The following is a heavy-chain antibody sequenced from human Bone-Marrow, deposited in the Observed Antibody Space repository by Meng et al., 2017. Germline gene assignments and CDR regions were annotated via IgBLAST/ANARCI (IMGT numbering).Heavy chain of an antibody. D-gene: IGHD2-15*01. CDR2: IFYSGIT. CDR1: GGSVSSSTAY. J-gene: IGHJ4*02. V-gene: IGHV4-39*07. Sequence: SETLSLTCDVSGGSVSSSTAYWGWIRQPPGKGLEWIGNIFYSGITSYNPSLKSRVTISVDSSKNQFSLNLTSVTAADTAVYYCAKVWVVRVVAATPIDYWGQGTLVTVSS. CDR3: AKVWVVRVVAATPIDY.